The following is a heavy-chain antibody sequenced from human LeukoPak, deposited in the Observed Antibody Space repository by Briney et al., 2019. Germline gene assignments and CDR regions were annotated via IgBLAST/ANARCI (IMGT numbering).Heavy chain of an antibody. J-gene: IGHJ4*02. CDR3: VRDRGTYRPIDY. D-gene: IGHD1-26*01. Sequence: PGGSLRLSCAASGFNFGEFWMAWVRQTPGKGLEWVADIKEDGSEKFYVDSVKGRFTISRDNAQNSLYLQMNSLRAEDTAIYYCVRDRGTYRPIDYWGQGTLVTVSS. CDR1: GFNFGEFW. CDR2: IKEDGSEK. V-gene: IGHV3-7*03.